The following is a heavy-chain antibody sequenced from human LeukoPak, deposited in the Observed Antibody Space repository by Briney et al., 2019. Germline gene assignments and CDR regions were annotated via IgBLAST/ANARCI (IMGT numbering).Heavy chain of an antibody. CDR1: GFTFSTYA. D-gene: IGHD1-26*01. V-gene: IGHV3-48*03. CDR2: ISSSAATV. Sequence: GGSLRLSCATSGFTFSTYAMNWVRQAPGKGLEWVSFISSSAATVYYADSVKGRFTISRDYAKNSPYLRMNSLRAEDTGVYYCARDRVSGSYPLGPWGQGTLVTVSS. J-gene: IGHJ5*02. CDR3: ARDRVSGSYPLGP.